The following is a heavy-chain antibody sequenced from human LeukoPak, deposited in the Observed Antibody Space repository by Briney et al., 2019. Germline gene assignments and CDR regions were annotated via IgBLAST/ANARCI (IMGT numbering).Heavy chain of an antibody. D-gene: IGHD3-22*01. J-gene: IGHJ3*02. CDR3: ARVDPNYYDSSGYWWGAFDI. CDR1: GYTFTSYG. Sequence: ASVEVSFKASGYTFTSYGISWVRQAPGHGLEWMGWISAYNGNTNYAQKLQGRVTMTTDTSTSTAYMELRSLRSDDTAVYYCARVDPNYYDSSGYWWGAFDIWGQGTMVTVSS. CDR2: ISAYNGNT. V-gene: IGHV1-18*01.